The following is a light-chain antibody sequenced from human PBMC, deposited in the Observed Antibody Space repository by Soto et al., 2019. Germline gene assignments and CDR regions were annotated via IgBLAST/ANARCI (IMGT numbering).Light chain of an antibody. CDR1: ENIYTSY. CDR2: DAS. V-gene: IGKV3-20*01. CDR3: QRYGGSPPYT. Sequence: VLTQSPGTLSLSPGARATLSCRASENIYTSYVAWFQQRPGQPTRLLIYDASSRAAGVPDRFSGSGSGTDFTLTISRLEPEDFALYYCQRYGGSPPYTFGQGTKVEIK. J-gene: IGKJ2*01.